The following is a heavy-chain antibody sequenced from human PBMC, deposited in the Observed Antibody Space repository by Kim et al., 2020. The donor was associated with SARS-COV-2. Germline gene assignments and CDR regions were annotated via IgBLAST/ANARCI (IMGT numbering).Heavy chain of an antibody. D-gene: IGHD1-26*01. J-gene: IGHJ4*02. CDR3: ARREGGSNYFDY. V-gene: IGHV4-59*08. Sequence: YNPPPKGRVTRSVDTSKNQFSLKLSSVTAADTAVYYCARREGGSNYFDYWGQGTLVTVSS.